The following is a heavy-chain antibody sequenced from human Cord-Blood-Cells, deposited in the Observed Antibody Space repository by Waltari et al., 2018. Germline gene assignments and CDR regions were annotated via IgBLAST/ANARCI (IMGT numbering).Heavy chain of an antibody. D-gene: IGHD4-17*01. CDR1: GFTFSSYA. CDR2: IGGSGGST. V-gene: IGHV3-23*01. J-gene: IGHJ4*02. CDR3: AKAPDDYGGNYFDY. Sequence: EVQLLESGGGLVQPGGSLRLSCAASGFTFSSYAMSWVRQAPGKGLEWVSAIGGSGGSTYYADSVEGRFTISRDNSKNTLYLQMNSLRAEDTAVYYCAKAPDDYGGNYFDYWGQGTLVTVSS.